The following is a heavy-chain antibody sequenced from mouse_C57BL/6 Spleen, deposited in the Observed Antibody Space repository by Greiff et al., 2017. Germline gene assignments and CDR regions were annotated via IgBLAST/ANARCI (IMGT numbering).Heavy chain of an antibody. CDR1: GYTFTDYY. D-gene: IGHD1-1*01. Sequence: VQLQQSGPELVKPGASVKISCKASGYTFTDYYMNWVKQSHGKSLEWIGDINPNNGGTSYNQKFKGKATLTVDKSSSTAYMELRSLTSEDSAVYYCARGVTTVVATDWGQGTLVTVSA. CDR3: ARGVTTVVATD. V-gene: IGHV1-26*01. CDR2: INPNNGGT. J-gene: IGHJ3*01.